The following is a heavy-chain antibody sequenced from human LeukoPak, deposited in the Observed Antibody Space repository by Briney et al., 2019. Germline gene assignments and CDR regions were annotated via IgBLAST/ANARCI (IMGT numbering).Heavy chain of an antibody. CDR3: AKDIGRDYGDYGTNHYYYMDV. CDR2: ITWNGLST. V-gene: IGHV3-43D*03. Sequence: GGSLRLSCAASAFIFDNYAMHWVRQAPGKGLEWVSLITWNGLSTYYADSVKGRFTIFRDNRKNSLYLQMNSLRAEDTALYYCAKDIGRDYGDYGTNHYYYMDVWGKGTTVTVSS. D-gene: IGHD4-17*01. CDR1: AFIFDNYA. J-gene: IGHJ6*03.